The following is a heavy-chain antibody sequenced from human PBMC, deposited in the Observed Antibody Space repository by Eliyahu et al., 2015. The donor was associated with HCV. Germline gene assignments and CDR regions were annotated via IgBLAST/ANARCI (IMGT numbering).Heavy chain of an antibody. J-gene: IGHJ5*02. CDR2: XDTDTGNP. V-gene: IGHV7-4-1*01. CDR3: ARDGTGWSGPGWFDP. Sequence: QVQLVQSGSELKKPGASVKVSCKASGYTFTDFPXNWXRQAPGQGLEWMGWXDTDTGNPTYAQDFRGRFVFSFDTSVNTAYLQIRSLKAEDTAVYYCARDGTGWSGPGWFDPWGQGTLVTVSS. CDR1: GYTFTDFP. D-gene: IGHD6-19*01.